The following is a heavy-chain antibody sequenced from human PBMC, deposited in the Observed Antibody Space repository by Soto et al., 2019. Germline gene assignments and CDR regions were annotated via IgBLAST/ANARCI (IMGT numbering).Heavy chain of an antibody. CDR1: GFTFSSYG. J-gene: IGHJ4*02. D-gene: IGHD2-2*01. Sequence: GGSLRLSCAASGFTFSSYGMHWVRQAPGKGLEWVAVISYDGSNKYYADSVKGRFTISRDNSKNTLYLQMNSLRAEDTAVYYCAKENCSSTSCYGGPGQNYFDYWGQGTLVTVSS. CDR3: AKENCSSTSCYGGPGQNYFDY. CDR2: ISYDGSNK. V-gene: IGHV3-30*18.